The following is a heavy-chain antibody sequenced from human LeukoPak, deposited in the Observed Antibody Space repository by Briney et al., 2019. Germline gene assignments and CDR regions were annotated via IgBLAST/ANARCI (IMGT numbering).Heavy chain of an antibody. V-gene: IGHV3-15*01. Sequence: GGSLRLSCAASGFTFSKAWMTWVRQAPGKGLEWVGRIKSKTHGGTADYAAPVKGRFTISRDDSENTLYLRMNSLTTEDTAVYYCSSSDVPTVDYWGQGTLVTVSS. CDR3: SSSDVPTVDY. CDR1: GFTFSKAW. CDR2: IKSKTHGGTA. J-gene: IGHJ4*02. D-gene: IGHD2-2*01.